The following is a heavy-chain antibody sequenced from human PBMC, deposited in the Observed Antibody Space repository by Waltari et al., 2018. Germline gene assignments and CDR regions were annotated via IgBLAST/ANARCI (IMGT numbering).Heavy chain of an antibody. J-gene: IGHJ4*02. CDR2: FDPEDGET. V-gene: IGHV1-24*01. CDR1: GYTLTELS. Sequence: QVHLLQSGADVKKPGAAVKVSCKVSGYTLTELSMHCERQAPGKGLEWMGGFDPEDGETIYAQKFQGRVTMTEDKSTDTAYMELSSLRSEETAVYYCETPLIAVDDGIDYWGQGTLVTVS. CDR3: ETPLIAVDDGIDY. D-gene: IGHD6-19*01.